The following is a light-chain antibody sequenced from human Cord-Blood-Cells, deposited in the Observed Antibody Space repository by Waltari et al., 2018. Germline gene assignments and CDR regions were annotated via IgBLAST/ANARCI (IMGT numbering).Light chain of an antibody. J-gene: IGKJ2*01. V-gene: IGKV3-20*01. Sequence: DIVLTQSPGTLSLSPGDSATLSCRASQSVSSSYLAWYQQKPGQAPRLLIYGASSRATGIPDRFSGSGSGTDFTLTISRLEPEDFAVYYCQQYGSSPPYTFGQGTKLEIK. CDR2: GAS. CDR1: QSVSSSY. CDR3: QQYGSSPPYT.